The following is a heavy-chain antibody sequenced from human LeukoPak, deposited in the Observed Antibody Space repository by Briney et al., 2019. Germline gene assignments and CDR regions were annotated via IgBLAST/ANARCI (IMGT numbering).Heavy chain of an antibody. Sequence: SVKVSCKASGGTFSSYAISWVRQAPGQGLEWMGRIIPIFGTANYAQKFQGRVTITADESTSTAYMELSSLRSEDTAVYYCARMSIAARQYYFDYWGQGTLVTVSS. J-gene: IGHJ4*02. CDR3: ARMSIAARQYYFDY. CDR1: GGTFSSYA. CDR2: IIPIFGTA. V-gene: IGHV1-69*13. D-gene: IGHD6-6*01.